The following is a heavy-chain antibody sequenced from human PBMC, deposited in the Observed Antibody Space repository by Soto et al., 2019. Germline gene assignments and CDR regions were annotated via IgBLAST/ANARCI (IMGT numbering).Heavy chain of an antibody. Sequence: SQTLSLTCAISGDSVSSNSAAWNWIRQSPSRGLEWLGRTYYRSKWYNDYAVSVKSRITINPDTSKNQFSLQLNSVTPEDTAVYYCALGYCSGGSCPGDYYYGMDVWGQGTTVTVSS. D-gene: IGHD2-15*01. CDR3: ALGYCSGGSCPGDYYYGMDV. V-gene: IGHV6-1*01. J-gene: IGHJ6*02. CDR2: TYYRSKWYN. CDR1: GDSVSSNSAA.